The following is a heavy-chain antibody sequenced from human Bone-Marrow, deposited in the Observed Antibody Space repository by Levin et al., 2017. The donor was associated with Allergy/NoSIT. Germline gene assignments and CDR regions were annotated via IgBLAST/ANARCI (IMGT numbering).Heavy chain of an antibody. CDR2: IYYSGST. D-gene: IGHD1-26*01. CDR3: ARLGILRDY. CDR1: GGSIRSSSYY. V-gene: IGHV4-39*01. J-gene: IGHJ4*02. Sequence: SQTLSLTCTVSGGSIRSSSYYWGWIRQPPGKGLEWIGSIYYSGSTYYNPSLKSRVTISVDTSKNQFSLKLSSVTAADTAVYYCARLGILRDYWGQGTLVTVSS.